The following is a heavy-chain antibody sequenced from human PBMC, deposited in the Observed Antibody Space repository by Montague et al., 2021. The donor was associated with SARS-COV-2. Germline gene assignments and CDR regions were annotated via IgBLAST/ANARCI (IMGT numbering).Heavy chain of an antibody. V-gene: IGHV4-38-2*02. CDR1: GSSIGSGDY. CDR3: VREKAGGLRNVFDI. J-gene: IGHJ3*02. CDR2: IYHSGTT. Sequence: SETLSLTCTVSGSSIGSGDYWGWIRQPPGKGLEWIRSIYHSGTTXXNPSLQSRLTMSIDTSTNQFSLRLTSVTAADTAVFFCVREKAGGLRNVFDIWGQGTTVTVSS.